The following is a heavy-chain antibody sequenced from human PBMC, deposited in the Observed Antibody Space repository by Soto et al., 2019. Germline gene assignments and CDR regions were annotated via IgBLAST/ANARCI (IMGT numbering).Heavy chain of an antibody. CDR2: IYHSGST. CDR1: GGSIRSNKW. V-gene: IGHV4-4*02. J-gene: IGHJ4*02. D-gene: IGHD5-18*01. Sequence: QVQLQESGPGLVKPSGTLSLTCGVSGGSIRSNKWWSWVRQPPGKGLEWIGEIYHSGSTNYNPSLKSRVTISVDQPKHQFSLKLNSVTAADTAVYYCARWGDWMQQVLWGQGTLVTVSS. CDR3: ARWGDWMQQVL.